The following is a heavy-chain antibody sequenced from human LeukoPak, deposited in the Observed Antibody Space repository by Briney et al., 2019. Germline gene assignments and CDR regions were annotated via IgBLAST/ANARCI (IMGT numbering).Heavy chain of an antibody. Sequence: KPGGSLRLSCAASGFTFSDYYISWIRQAPGKVLVWISRINKEGPGTIYADSVKGRFTISRDNAENRLYLPMNSLSAEDTAVYYCVRDCFGEFRWGQGTQVTVSS. CDR2: INKEGPGT. D-gene: IGHD3-16*01. V-gene: IGHV3-74*01. J-gene: IGHJ4*02. CDR3: VRDCFGEFR. CDR1: GFTFSDYY.